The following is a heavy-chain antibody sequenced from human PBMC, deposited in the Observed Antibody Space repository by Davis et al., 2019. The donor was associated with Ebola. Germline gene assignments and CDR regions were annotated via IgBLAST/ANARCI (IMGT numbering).Heavy chain of an antibody. CDR3: AGKDYYFDC. J-gene: IGHJ4*02. V-gene: IGHV3-30*03. CDR2: ASYDGSDT. CDR1: GFTFSSYD. Sequence: GESLKISCSASGFTFSSYDMHWVRQAPGKGLEWVAAASYDGSDTYYGDSVKGRFTISRDNSRNTVYLQMWSLTIEDTAVYYCAGKDYYFDCWGQGTLVAVSS.